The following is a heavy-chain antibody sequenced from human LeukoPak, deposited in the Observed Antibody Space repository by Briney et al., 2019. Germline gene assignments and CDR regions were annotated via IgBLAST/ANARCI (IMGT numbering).Heavy chain of an antibody. CDR1: GGSISSYY. CDR2: IYYSGST. Sequence: SETLSLTCTVSGGSISSYYWSWIRQPPGKGLEWIGYIYYSGSTNYNPSLQSRVTISVDTSKNQFSLTLSSVTAADTAVYYCARGRGLIPNPKSDYYGSGSYYWGQGTLVTVSS. J-gene: IGHJ4*02. V-gene: IGHV4-59*01. D-gene: IGHD3-10*01. CDR3: ARGRGLIPNPKSDYYGSGSYY.